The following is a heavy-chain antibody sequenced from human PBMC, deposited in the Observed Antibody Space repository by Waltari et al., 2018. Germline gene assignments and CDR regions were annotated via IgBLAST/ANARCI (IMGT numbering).Heavy chain of an antibody. V-gene: IGHV1-2*02. CDR3: AREGSHLTTVNDY. CDR2: INPRSGET. J-gene: IGHJ4*02. Sequence: QEHLVQSGAEVKKPGASVRVSCKASGYTFTAYYIPWVRQAPGQGLEWMGWINPRSGETKYAQKFHGMVTMTSDTSINTAYMELSSLLFDDTAVYYCAREGSHLTTVNDYWGQGTLVIVSS. D-gene: IGHD4-4*01. CDR1: GYTFTAYY.